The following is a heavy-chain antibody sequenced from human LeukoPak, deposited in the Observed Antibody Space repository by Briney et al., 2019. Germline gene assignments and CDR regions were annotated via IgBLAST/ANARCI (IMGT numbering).Heavy chain of an antibody. CDR3: ASGIAAAGVHFDY. J-gene: IGHJ4*02. Sequence: GGSLRLSCAASGFTFSSYWMHWDRQAPGKGLVWVSRINSDGSSTSYADSVKGRFTISRDNAKNTLYLQMNSLRAEDTAVYYCASGIAAAGVHFDYWGQGTLVTVSS. CDR2: INSDGSST. D-gene: IGHD6-13*01. V-gene: IGHV3-74*01. CDR1: GFTFSSYW.